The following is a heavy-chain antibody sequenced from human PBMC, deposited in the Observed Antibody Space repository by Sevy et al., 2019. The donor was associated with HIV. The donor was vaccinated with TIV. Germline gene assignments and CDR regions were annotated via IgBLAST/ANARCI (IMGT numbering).Heavy chain of an antibody. J-gene: IGHJ4*02. CDR2: IYYSGST. V-gene: IGHV4-31*03. D-gene: IGHD5-12*01. CDR1: DGSISSGGYY. Sequence: SETLSLTCTVSDGSISSGGYYWSWIRQHPGKGLEWIGYIYYSGSTYYNPSLKSRVTISVDTSKNQFSLKLSSVTAADTAVYYCAGSRDGYNYWDYWGQGTLVTVSS. CDR3: AGSRDGYNYWDY.